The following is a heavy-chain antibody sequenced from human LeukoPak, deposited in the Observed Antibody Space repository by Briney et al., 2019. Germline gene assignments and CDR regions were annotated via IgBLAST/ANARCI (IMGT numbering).Heavy chain of an antibody. CDR2: ISGSGGST. Sequence: GGSLRLSCAASGFTFSSYAMSWVRQAPGKGLEWVSAISGSGGSTYYADSVKGRFTISRDNSKNTLYLQTNSLRAEDTAVYYCAKDPADGERGNYFDYWGQGTLVTVSS. CDR1: GFTFSSYA. J-gene: IGHJ4*02. D-gene: IGHD4-17*01. V-gene: IGHV3-23*01. CDR3: AKDPADGERGNYFDY.